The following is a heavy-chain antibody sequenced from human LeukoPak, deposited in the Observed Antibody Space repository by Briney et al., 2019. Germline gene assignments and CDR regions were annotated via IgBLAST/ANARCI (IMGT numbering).Heavy chain of an antibody. CDR3: ARVRRQWLAAYYFDY. D-gene: IGHD6-19*01. V-gene: IGHV5-51*01. J-gene: IGHJ4*02. Sequence: GESLKISCKGSGYSFTSYWIGWVRQMPGKGLEWMGIIYPGDSDTRYSPSFQGQVTISADKSISTAYLQWSSLKASDTDMYYCARVRRQWLAAYYFDYWGQGTLVTVSS. CDR2: IYPGDSDT. CDR1: GYSFTSYW.